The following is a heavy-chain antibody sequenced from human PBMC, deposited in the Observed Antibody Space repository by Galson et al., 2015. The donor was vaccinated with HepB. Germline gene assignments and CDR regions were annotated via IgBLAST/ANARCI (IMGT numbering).Heavy chain of an antibody. D-gene: IGHD1-26*01. V-gene: IGHV1-3*01. CDR1: GYTFTSYA. CDR2: INAGNGNT. J-gene: IGHJ4*02. CDR3: ARSYSGSSGNFDY. Sequence: SVKVSCKASGYTFTSYAMHWVRQAPGQRLEWKGWINAGNGNTKYSQKFQGRVTITRDTSASTAYMELSSLRSEDTAVYYCARSYSGSSGNFDYWGQGTLVTVSS.